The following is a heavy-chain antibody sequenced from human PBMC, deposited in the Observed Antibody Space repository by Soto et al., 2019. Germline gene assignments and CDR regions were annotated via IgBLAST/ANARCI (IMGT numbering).Heavy chain of an antibody. CDR1: GFTFSSYG. CDR3: ARDIAVAGGPVSKFYYYYGMDV. V-gene: IGHV3-33*01. J-gene: IGHJ6*02. Sequence: GGSLRLSCAASGFTFSSYGMHWVRQAPGKGLEWVAVIWYDGSNKYYADSVKGRFTISRDNSKNTLYLQMNSLRAEDTAVYYCARDIAVAGGPVSKFYYYYGMDVWGQGTTVTVSS. D-gene: IGHD6-19*01. CDR2: IWYDGSNK.